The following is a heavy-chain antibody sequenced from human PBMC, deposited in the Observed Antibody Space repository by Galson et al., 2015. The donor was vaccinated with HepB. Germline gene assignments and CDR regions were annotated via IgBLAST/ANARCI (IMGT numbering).Heavy chain of an antibody. J-gene: IGHJ6*02. Sequence: SLRLSCAASGFTFSSYAMHWVRQAPGKGLEWVAVISYDGSNKYYADSVKGRFTISRDNSKNTLYLQMNSLRAEDTAVYYCAREREASGYLENYGMDVWGQGTTVTVSS. CDR1: GFTFSSYA. CDR2: ISYDGSNK. D-gene: IGHD3-3*01. CDR3: AREREASGYLENYGMDV. V-gene: IGHV3-30-3*01.